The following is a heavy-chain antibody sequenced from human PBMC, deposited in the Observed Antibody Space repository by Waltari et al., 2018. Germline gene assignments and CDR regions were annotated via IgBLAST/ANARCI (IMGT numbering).Heavy chain of an antibody. CDR3: ATDPRKPPIDL. J-gene: IGHJ5*02. CDR1: GDTFNNYA. CDR2: IVPHFGTT. Sequence: QVQLEQSGAEVKKPGSSVKVSCKALGDTFNNYAFSWVRQVPGQGLEWMGRIVPHFGTTNYAQRFQGRVTITADKSTSTAYMELSSLTSEDTAVYFCATDPRKPPIDLWGQGTVVTVSS. V-gene: IGHV1-69*13.